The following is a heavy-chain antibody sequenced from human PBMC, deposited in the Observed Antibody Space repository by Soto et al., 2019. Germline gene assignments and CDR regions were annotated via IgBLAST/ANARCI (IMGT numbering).Heavy chain of an antibody. V-gene: IGHV1-3*01. D-gene: IGHD5-12*01. J-gene: IGHJ4*02. CDR3: AKDRGGYDSDY. CDR1: GYTFSTYA. CDR2: INAANGDT. Sequence: QVQLVQSGAEVKKPGASVKVSCKASGYTFSTYAMHWVRQAPGQRLEWMGWINAANGDTKYSQKFQGRVTLTRETSASTAYMKLSSLRSEDTAVYYCAKDRGGYDSDYWGQGTLVTVSS.